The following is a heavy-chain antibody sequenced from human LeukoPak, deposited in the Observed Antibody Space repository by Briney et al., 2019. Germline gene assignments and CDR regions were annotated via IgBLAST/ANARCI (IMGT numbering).Heavy chain of an antibody. Sequence: GGSLRPSCAASGFSFSAYNMNWVRQAPGKGLEWVSSIASGSTYTYYGDTVKGRFSISRDNTKNSLYLQMDSLRVEDTAVYFCATGGAPGSWGQGTLVTVSS. CDR3: ATGGAPGS. V-gene: IGHV3-21*01. D-gene: IGHD6-25*01. J-gene: IGHJ5*02. CDR1: GFSFSAYN. CDR2: IASGSTYT.